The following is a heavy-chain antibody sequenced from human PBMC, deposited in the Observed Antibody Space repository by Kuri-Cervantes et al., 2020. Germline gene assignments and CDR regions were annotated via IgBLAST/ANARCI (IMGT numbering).Heavy chain of an antibody. V-gene: IGHV3-30*18. CDR1: GFTFSSYA. CDR2: ISYDGSNR. J-gene: IGHJ5*02. D-gene: IGHD3-10*01. Sequence: GESLKISCAASGFTFSSYAMSWVRQAPGKGLEWVAVISYDGSNRYYADSVKGRLTISRDNSKNTLYLQMNSLRAEDTATYYCAKAPGSSTWFLFHWFGPWGQGALVTVSS. CDR3: AKAPGSSTWFLFHWFGP.